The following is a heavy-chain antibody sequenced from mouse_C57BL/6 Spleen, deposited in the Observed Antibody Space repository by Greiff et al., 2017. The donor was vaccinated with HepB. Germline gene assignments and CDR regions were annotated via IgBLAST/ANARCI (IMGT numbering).Heavy chain of an antibody. CDR2: IDPSDSET. D-gene: IGHD2-4*01. V-gene: IGHV1-52*01. CDR1: GYTFTSYW. CDR3: ARHDYDYDTGFAY. Sequence: QVQLQQPGAELVRPGSSVKLSCKASGYTFTSYWMHWVKQRPIQGLEWIGNIDPSDSETHYNQKFKDKATLTVDKSSSTAYMQLSSLTSEDSAVYYCARHDYDYDTGFAYWGQGTLVTVSA. J-gene: IGHJ3*01.